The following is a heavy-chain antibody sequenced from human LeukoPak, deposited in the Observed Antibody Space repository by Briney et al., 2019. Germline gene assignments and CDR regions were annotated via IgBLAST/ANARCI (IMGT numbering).Heavy chain of an antibody. CDR3: ARLSGSYYEADY. CDR2: IYSGGST. D-gene: IGHD1-26*01. Sequence: GGSLRLSCAASGFTVGSSYMGWVRQAPGKGLEWVSVIYSGGSTYYADSMKCRFTLSRDNSKNTLYLQMNSLRAEDTAVYSCARLSGSYYEADYWGQGTLVTVSS. J-gene: IGHJ4*02. CDR1: GFTVGSSY. V-gene: IGHV3-53*01.